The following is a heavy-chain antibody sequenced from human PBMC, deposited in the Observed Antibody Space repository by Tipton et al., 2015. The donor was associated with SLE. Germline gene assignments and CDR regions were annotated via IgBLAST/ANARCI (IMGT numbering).Heavy chain of an antibody. Sequence: LRLSCAASGFTFSDYYMSWIRQPPGKGLEWIGSIYYSGSTYYNPSLKSRVTISVGTSKNQFSLKLSSVTAADTAVYYCAREGGGGSYPFDYWGQGTLVTVSS. CDR2: IYYSGST. CDR1: GFTFSDYY. J-gene: IGHJ4*02. V-gene: IGHV4-38-2*02. D-gene: IGHD1-26*01. CDR3: AREGGGGSYPFDY.